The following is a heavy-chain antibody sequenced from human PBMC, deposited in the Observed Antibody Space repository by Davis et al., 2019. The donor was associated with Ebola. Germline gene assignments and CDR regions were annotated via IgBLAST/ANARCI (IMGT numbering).Heavy chain of an antibody. CDR3: ARVRGYSYIDY. D-gene: IGHD5-18*01. CDR1: GGSFSDYF. V-gene: IGHV4-34*01. Sequence: SETLSLTCAVYGGSFSDYFWSWIRQPPGKGLEWIGEINHSGSTNYNPSLKSRVTISVDTSKNQFSLKLSSVTAADTAVYYCARVRGYSYIDYWGQGTLVTVSS. J-gene: IGHJ4*02. CDR2: INHSGST.